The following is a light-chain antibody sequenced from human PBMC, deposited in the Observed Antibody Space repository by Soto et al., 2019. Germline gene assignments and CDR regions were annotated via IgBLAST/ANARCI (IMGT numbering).Light chain of an antibody. V-gene: IGLV2-14*01. J-gene: IGLJ1*01. CDR2: AVN. Sequence: ALTQPASVSASPGQSIFISCTGTSEDIGAYDYVSWYQQHPGKAPKLILYAVNDRPSGVSSRFSGSKSGNTTSLTISGVXPDDEADYYCSSYRSSDTLEVFGTGTKVTVL. CDR3: SSYRSSDTLEV. CDR1: SEDIGAYDY.